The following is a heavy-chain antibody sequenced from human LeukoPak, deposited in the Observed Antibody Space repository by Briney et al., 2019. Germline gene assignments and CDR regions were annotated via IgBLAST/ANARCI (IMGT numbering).Heavy chain of an antibody. CDR1: GFTFSRYW. CDR2: IKQDGSEK. D-gene: IGHD6-13*01. J-gene: IGHJ4*02. V-gene: IGHV3-7*01. CDR3: GRGGIAEIKGDY. Sequence: GGSLRLSCAASGFTFSRYWMSWVRQAPGNGLEWVANIKQDGSEKYYVDSVKGRFAISRDNAKNSLYLQMNSLRVEDTAVYYCGRGGIAEIKGDYWGQGTLVTVSS.